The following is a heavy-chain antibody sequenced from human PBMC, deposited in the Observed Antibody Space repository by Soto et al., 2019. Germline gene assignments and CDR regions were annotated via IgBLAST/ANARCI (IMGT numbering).Heavy chain of an antibody. CDR1: GFTFSSYW. CDR3: ARGQQARPFDY. J-gene: IGHJ4*02. D-gene: IGHD1-1*01. V-gene: IGHV3-74*01. Sequence: GGSLRLSCAASGFTFSSYWMHWVRQAPGKGLVWVSRIIRDGSSTNYADSVKGRFTISRDNAKNTLYLQMSSLRAEDTAVYYCARGQQARPFDYWGQGTLVTVSS. CDR2: IIRDGSST.